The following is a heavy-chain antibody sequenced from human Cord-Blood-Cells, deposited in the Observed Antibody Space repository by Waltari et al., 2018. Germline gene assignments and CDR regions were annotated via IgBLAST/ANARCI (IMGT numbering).Heavy chain of an antibody. CDR2: IRSSSSTI. Sequence: EVQLVESGGGLVQPGGSLRLSCAASGFTFSSYSMNWVRQAPGKGLEWVSYIRSSSSTIYYADSVKCRFTISRDNAKNSLYLQMNSLRDEDTAVYYCARDSGYCSGGSCYYDAFDIWAKGQWSPSLQ. V-gene: IGHV3-48*02. CDR3: ARDSGYCSGGSCYYDAFDI. CDR1: GFTFSSYS. D-gene: IGHD2-15*01. J-gene: IGHJ3*02.